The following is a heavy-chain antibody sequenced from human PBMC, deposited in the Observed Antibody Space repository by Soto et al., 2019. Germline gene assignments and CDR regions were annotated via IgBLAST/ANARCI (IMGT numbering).Heavy chain of an antibody. J-gene: IGHJ3*02. CDR2: IYLDDSDM. D-gene: IGHD1-1*01. V-gene: IGHV5-51*01. Sequence: GESLKISCKASGYSFTPFWIGWVRQTPVKGLEWMGFIYLDDSDMRYSPSFQDQVTISADKSISTAYLQWSSLKASDTATYYCASRKRTSDAFDIWGQGTMVTVSS. CDR3: ASRKRTSDAFDI. CDR1: GYSFTPFW.